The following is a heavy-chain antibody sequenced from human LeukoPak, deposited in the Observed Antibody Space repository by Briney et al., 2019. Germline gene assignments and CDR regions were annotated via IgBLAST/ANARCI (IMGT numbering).Heavy chain of an antibody. J-gene: IGHJ4*02. V-gene: IGHV3-23*01. CDR2: ISGSGGST. Sequence: QTGGSLRLSCATSGFTVSGNYMSWVRQAPGKGLEWVSAISGSGGSTYYADSVKGRFTISRDNSKNTLYLQMNSLRAEDTAVYYCAKQDNYGGNYDYWGQGTLVTVSS. D-gene: IGHD4-23*01. CDR3: AKQDNYGGNYDY. CDR1: GFTVSGNY.